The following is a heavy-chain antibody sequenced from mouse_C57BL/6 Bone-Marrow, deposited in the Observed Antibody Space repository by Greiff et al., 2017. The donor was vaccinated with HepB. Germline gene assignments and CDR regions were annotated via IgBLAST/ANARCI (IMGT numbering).Heavy chain of an antibody. CDR1: GYTFTSYG. CDR2: IYPRSGNT. CDR3: ARPSLYGPYFDY. Sequence: QVQLKQSGAELARPGASVKLSCKASGYTFTSYGISWVKQRTGQGLEWIGEIYPRSGNTYYNEKFKGKATLTADKSSSTAYMELRSLTSEDSAVYFGARPSLYGPYFDYWGQGTTLTVSS. V-gene: IGHV1-81*01. D-gene: IGHD1-1*01. J-gene: IGHJ2*01.